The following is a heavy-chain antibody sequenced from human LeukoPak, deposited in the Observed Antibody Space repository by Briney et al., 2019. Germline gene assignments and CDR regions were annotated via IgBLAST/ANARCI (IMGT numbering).Heavy chain of an antibody. Sequence: GGSLRLSCAASGFTFSSYAMSWVRQAPGKGLEWVSAISGTGVNTYYADSVRGRFTISRDNSKNTLYLQMNSLTGEDTAVYYCAKFRVVPAVTNWFDPWGQGTLVTVSS. J-gene: IGHJ5*02. CDR2: ISGTGVNT. D-gene: IGHD2-2*01. CDR3: AKFRVVPAVTNWFDP. CDR1: GFTFSSYA. V-gene: IGHV3-23*01.